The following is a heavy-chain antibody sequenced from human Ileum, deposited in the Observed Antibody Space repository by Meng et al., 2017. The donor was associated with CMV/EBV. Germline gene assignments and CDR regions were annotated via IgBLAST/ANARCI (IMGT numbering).Heavy chain of an antibody. CDR1: GYTFTTYG. CDR2: ISAYSGNT. V-gene: IGHV1-18*01. J-gene: IGHJ4*02. CDR3: ARDTTGEYDY. D-gene: IGHD7-27*01. Sequence: SCTASGYTFTTYGISWVRQATGQGLEWMGWISAYSGNTKYAQKFQGRVTMTTETSTSTVYMELSSLRSDDTAVYYCARDTTGEYDYWGQGTLVTVSS.